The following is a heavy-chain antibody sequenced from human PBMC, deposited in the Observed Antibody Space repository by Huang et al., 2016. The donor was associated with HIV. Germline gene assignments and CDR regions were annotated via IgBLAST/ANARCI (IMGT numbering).Heavy chain of an antibody. V-gene: IGHV1-18*04. CDR1: GYTFNNYG. D-gene: IGHD3-10*01. CDR3: ARSPSHYYYQYGLDV. CDR2: ISAYKCNK. J-gene: IGHJ6*02. Sequence: QDQLVQSGAEVKKPGASVTVSCKASGYTFNNYGITWVRQAPGQGLEWLGWISAYKCNKNYAQKLQGRVTMTTDTSTSAAYLDLRSLRSDDTAVYYCARSPSHYYYQYGLDVWGQGTTVTVSS.